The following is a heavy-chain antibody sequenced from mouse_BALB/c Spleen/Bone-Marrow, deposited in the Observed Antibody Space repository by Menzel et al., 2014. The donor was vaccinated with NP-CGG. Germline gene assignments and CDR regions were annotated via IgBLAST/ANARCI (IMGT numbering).Heavy chain of an antibody. CDR2: INPDSSTI. V-gene: IGHV4-1*02. CDR1: GFDFSGXW. J-gene: IGHJ3*01. Sequence: EVKLVESGGGLVQPGRSLKLSCAASGFDFSGXWMGWVRQAPGKGLEWIGEINPDSSTINYTPSLKDRFIISRDNAKNTLAPKESKVRSEDTALFYWGRRRYYGGFAYWGQGTLVTVSA. D-gene: IGHD1-1*01. CDR3: GRRRYYGGFAY.